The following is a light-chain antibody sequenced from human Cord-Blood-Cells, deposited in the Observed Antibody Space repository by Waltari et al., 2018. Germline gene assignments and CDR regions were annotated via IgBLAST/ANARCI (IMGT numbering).Light chain of an antibody. CDR1: QDISNY. CDR3: QQYDNLPIT. Sequence: DIQLTQSPSSLSASVGDRVTITCQASQDISNYLNWYQQKPGKAPKLLIYDASNLETVVPSRCSGSGSGTDFTFTISSLQPEDIATYYCQQYDNLPITFGQGTRLEMK. V-gene: IGKV1-33*01. J-gene: IGKJ5*01. CDR2: DAS.